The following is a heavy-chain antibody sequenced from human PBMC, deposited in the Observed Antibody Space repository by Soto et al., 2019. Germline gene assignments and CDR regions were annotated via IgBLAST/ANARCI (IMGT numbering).Heavy chain of an antibody. J-gene: IGHJ6*02. CDR2: ISGSGGST. Sequence: GGSLRLSCAASGFTFSTYAMSWVRQAPGKGLEWVSAISGSGGSTYSADSVKGRFTISRDNSRNTLYLQMNSLRAEDTAIFYCAKVSRDSGTWHPYNYYYYAMDVWGQGTTVTVSS. D-gene: IGHD6-13*01. CDR3: AKVSRDSGTWHPYNYYYYAMDV. CDR1: GFTFSTYA. V-gene: IGHV3-23*01.